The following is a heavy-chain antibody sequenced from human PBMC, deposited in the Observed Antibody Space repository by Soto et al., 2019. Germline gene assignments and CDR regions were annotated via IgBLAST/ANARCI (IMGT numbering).Heavy chain of an antibody. CDR3: ATERGKRGYSSSRGYFDY. D-gene: IGHD6-13*01. CDR2: IIPILGIA. V-gene: IGHV1-69*04. J-gene: IGHJ4*02. Sequence: SVKVSCKASGGTFSSYTISWVRQAPGQGLEWMGRIIPILGIANYAQKFQGRVTITADKSTSTAYMELSSLRSEDTAVYYCATERGKRGYSSSRGYFDYWGKRTMVSACS. CDR1: GGTFSSYT.